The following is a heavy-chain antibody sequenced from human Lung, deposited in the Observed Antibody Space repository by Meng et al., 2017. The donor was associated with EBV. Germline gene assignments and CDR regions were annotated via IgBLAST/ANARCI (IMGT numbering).Heavy chain of an antibody. V-gene: IGHV3-23*01. CDR3: VKASYDSSTGYSPYFDD. D-gene: IGHD3-9*01. J-gene: IGHJ4*02. CDR2: VMISGGST. Sequence: EVQLWASGGGWVQPWGSWRPACAGSGFTISTHAMSWVRQAPGKGLEWVSVVMISGGSTHYADSVKGRFSFSTDNSKNRVYLQMDSLRAEDTAVYYCVKASYDSSTGYSPYFDDWGRGTLVTVSS. CDR1: GFTISTHA.